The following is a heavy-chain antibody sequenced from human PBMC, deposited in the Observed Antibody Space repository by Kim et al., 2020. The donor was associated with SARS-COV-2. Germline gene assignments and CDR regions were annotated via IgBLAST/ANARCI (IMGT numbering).Heavy chain of an antibody. V-gene: IGHV3-30*03. Sequence: GGSLRLSCAASGFTFSSYSMHWVRQAPGKGLEWVAVISYDGSNKYYADSVKGRFTISRDNSKNTLYLQMNSLRAEDTAVYYCALWGNTTHFDYWGEGNLCTVSS. D-gene: IGHD3-10*01. CDR2: ISYDGSNK. J-gene: IGHJ4*02. CDR1: GFTFSSYS. CDR3: ALWGNTTHFDY.